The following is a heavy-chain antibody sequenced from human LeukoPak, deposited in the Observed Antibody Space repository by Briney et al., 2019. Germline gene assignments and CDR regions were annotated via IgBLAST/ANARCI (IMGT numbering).Heavy chain of an antibody. V-gene: IGHV1-2*02. J-gene: IGHJ5*02. D-gene: IGHD5-18*01. CDR1: GYTFTDYY. Sequence: ASVKVSCKASGYTFTDYYIHWVRQAPGQGLEWMGWINPNSGGTNYAQKFQGRVTMTRDTSISTACMELSGLRSDDTAVYYCAREYGYRYESWGQGALVTVSS. CDR3: AREYGYRYES. CDR2: INPNSGGT.